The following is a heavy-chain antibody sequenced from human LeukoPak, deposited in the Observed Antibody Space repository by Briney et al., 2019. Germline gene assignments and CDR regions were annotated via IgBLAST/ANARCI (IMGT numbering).Heavy chain of an antibody. Sequence: TSETLSLTCTVSGGSISGYYWSWIRQPPGQGLEWIAYIHSNGYTNYNPSLKSRVTISVDTSKNQLSLKVTSVTAADTAMYYCTKREGPMSGSYDYFDPWGQGTLVTVS. J-gene: IGHJ5*02. V-gene: IGHV4-4*09. CDR2: IHSNGYT. D-gene: IGHD1-26*01. CDR3: TKREGPMSGSYDYFDP. CDR1: GGSISGYY.